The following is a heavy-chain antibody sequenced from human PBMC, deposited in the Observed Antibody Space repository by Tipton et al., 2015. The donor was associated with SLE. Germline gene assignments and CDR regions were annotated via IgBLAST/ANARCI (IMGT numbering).Heavy chain of an antibody. Sequence: TLSLTCTVSGGSISSHFWSWIRQPPGKGLEWIGYIYYSGSTNYNPSLKSRVTTSVDTSKNQFSLKLSSVTAADTAVYYCASVIGAVDIVATIRAFDIWGQGTMATVSS. CDR2: IYYSGST. CDR1: GGSISSHF. V-gene: IGHV4-59*11. J-gene: IGHJ3*02. D-gene: IGHD5-12*01. CDR3: ASVIGAVDIVATIRAFDI.